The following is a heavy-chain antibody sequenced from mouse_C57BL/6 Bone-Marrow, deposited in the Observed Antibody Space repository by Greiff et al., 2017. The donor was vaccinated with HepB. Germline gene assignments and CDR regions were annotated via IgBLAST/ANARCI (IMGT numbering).Heavy chain of an antibody. V-gene: IGHV2-2*01. D-gene: IGHD2-4*01. J-gene: IGHJ4*01. CDR3: ARKGDYGRAMDY. CDR2: IWSGGST. Sequence: VQLQQSGPGLVQPSQRLSITCTVSGFSLTSYGVHWVRQSPGKGLEWLGVIWSGGSTDYNAAFISRLSISKDNSKSQVFFKMNSLQADDTAIYYCARKGDYGRAMDYWGQGTSVTVSS. CDR1: GFSLTSYG.